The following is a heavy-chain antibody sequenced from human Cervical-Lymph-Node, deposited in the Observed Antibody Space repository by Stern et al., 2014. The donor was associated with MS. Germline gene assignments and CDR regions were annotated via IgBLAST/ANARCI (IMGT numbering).Heavy chain of an antibody. Sequence: QVQLVESGGGVVQPGRSLRLSCGASGFTFRSYAMHWVRQAPGKGLEWVALISYDGKNKNYTDSVKGRFAISRDNSKDTLYLQMNSLRAEDTAVYYCASLSRLGFCTNGTCSPFDQWGQGTLVTVSS. D-gene: IGHD2-8*01. CDR3: ASLSRLGFCTNGTCSPFDQ. CDR1: GFTFRSYA. CDR2: ISYDGKNK. J-gene: IGHJ4*02. V-gene: IGHV3-30*09.